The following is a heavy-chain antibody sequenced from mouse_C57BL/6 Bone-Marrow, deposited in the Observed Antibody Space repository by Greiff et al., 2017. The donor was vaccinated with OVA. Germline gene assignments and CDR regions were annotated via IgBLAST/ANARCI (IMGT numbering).Heavy chain of an antibody. Sequence: DVQLQESVAELVRPGASVKLSCTASGFNIKNTYMHWVKQRPEQGLEWIGRIDPANGNTKYAPKFQGKATITADTSSNTAYLQLSSLTSEDTAIYYCARGSPPSNPRYYAMDYWGQGTSVTVSS. CDR3: ARGSPPSNPRYYAMDY. D-gene: IGHD2-10*02. V-gene: IGHV14-3*01. CDR2: IDPANGNT. CDR1: GFNIKNTY. J-gene: IGHJ4*01.